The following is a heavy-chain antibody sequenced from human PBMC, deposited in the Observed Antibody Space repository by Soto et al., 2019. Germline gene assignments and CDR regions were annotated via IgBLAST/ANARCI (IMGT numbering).Heavy chain of an antibody. CDR1: GGSISSYY. CDR3: ARSREYRPRAFDY. D-gene: IGHD1-26*01. Sequence: KASETLSLTCTVSGGSISSYYWSWIRQPPGKGLEWIGYIYYSGSTNYNPSLKSRVTISVDTSKNQFSLKLSSVTAADTAVYYCARSREYRPRAFDYWGQGTLVTVSS. V-gene: IGHV4-59*01. CDR2: IYYSGST. J-gene: IGHJ4*02.